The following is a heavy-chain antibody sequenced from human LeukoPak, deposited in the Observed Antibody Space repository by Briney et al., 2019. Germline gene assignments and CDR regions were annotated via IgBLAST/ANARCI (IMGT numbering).Heavy chain of an antibody. Sequence: PSETLSLTCTVSDSSISSAYYWGWIRQPPGEGLEWIGSIYHSGTTYYNPSLRSRVTISVDTSKNQFSLRLTSVTAADTAVYYCARDYRYYFDCWGQGALDTVSS. CDR3: ARDYRYYFDC. V-gene: IGHV4-38-2*02. CDR1: DSSISSAYY. J-gene: IGHJ4*02. CDR2: IYHSGTT.